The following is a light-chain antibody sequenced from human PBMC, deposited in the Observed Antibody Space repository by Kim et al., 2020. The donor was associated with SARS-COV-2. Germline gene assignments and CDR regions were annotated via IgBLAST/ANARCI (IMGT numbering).Light chain of an antibody. V-gene: IGKV3-15*01. CDR2: GAS. CDR1: QSVSSN. CDR3: QQYNDWPPLT. J-gene: IGKJ4*01. Sequence: EIVMTQSPATLSVSPGERAALSCRASQSVSSNLAWYQQKSGQAPRLLIYGASIRATGIPARFSGSGSGTEFTLTISSLQSEDFAVYYCQQYNDWPPLTFGGGTKVDIK.